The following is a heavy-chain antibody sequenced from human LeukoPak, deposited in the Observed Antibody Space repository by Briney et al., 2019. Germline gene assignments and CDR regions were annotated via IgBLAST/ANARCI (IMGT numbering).Heavy chain of an antibody. J-gene: IGHJ5*02. CDR3: ARGGSGSYYNAGVKWFDP. CDR1: GYTFTDYY. Sequence: ASVKVSCKSSGYTFTDYYLHWVRQAPGQGLEWMGRINPNSGGTNFAQKFQGRVTMTRDTSISTAYMELSRLTSDDTAVYYCARGGSGSYYNAGVKWFDPWGQGTLVTVSS. D-gene: IGHD3-10*01. V-gene: IGHV1-2*06. CDR2: INPNSGGT.